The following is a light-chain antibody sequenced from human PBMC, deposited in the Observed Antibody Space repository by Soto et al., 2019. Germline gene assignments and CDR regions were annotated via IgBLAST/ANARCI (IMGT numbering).Light chain of an antibody. Sequence: QSVLTQPPSASGTPGQSGTISCSGDTSNVGRNFVCWYQHFQQTAPKLLIYYNDQRPSGDPDRFSGSRSGTSASLAISGLRSEDEADYYCATWNDSLSHPVFGGGTQLTV. CDR3: ATWNDSLSHPV. V-gene: IGLV1-47*01. CDR2: YND. CDR1: TSNVGRNF. J-gene: IGLJ2*01.